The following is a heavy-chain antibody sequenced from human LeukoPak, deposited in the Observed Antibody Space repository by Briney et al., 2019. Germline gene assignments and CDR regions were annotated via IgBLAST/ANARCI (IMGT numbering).Heavy chain of an antibody. D-gene: IGHD5-18*01. Sequence: PGGSLRLSCAASGFTCSDYSMHWVRQAPGKGLEWVSCISSTSSYIYYADSVRGRFTISRDNAKNSLYLQMNSLRAEDTAVYYCARGQLWQTGWFGPRGQGTLVTVSS. V-gene: IGHV3-21*01. J-gene: IGHJ5*02. CDR3: ARGQLWQTGWFGP. CDR2: ISSTSSYI. CDR1: GFTCSDYS.